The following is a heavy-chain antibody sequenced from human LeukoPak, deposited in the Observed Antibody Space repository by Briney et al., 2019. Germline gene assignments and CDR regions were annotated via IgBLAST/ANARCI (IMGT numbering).Heavy chain of an antibody. Sequence: PSETLSLTCAASGGSISSGGYSWSWIRQPPGTGLEWIGYIYHSGSTNYNPSLKSRVTISVDTSKNQFSLKLSSVTAADTAVYHCARGRLEYSSSSIDYWGQGTLVTVSS. CDR3: ARGRLEYSSSSIDY. V-gene: IGHV4-30-2*01. CDR2: IYHSGST. D-gene: IGHD6-6*01. CDR1: GGSISSGGYS. J-gene: IGHJ4*02.